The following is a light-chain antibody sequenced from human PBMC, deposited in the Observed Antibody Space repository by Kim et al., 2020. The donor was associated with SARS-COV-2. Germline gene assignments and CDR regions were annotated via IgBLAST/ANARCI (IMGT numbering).Light chain of an antibody. Sequence: SPGDKATLSCRARQSLSSSYLAWYQQKPGQAPGLLIYGASSRATGIPDRFSGSGSGTDFTLTISRLEPEDFAVYYCQQYGSSAWTFGQGTKVDIK. J-gene: IGKJ1*01. CDR1: QSLSSSY. CDR2: GAS. CDR3: QQYGSSAWT. V-gene: IGKV3-20*01.